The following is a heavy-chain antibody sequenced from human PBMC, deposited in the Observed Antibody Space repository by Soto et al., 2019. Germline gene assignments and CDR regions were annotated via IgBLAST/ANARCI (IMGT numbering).Heavy chain of an antibody. Sequence: LRLSCAASGFTFSSYWMHWVRQAPGKGLVWVSRINSDGSSTSYADSVKGRFTISRDNAKNTLYLQMNSLRAEDTAVYYCARGFYGDFLDPIDYWGQGTLVTVSS. CDR1: GFTFSSYW. CDR2: INSDGSST. CDR3: ARGFYGDFLDPIDY. V-gene: IGHV3-74*01. J-gene: IGHJ4*02. D-gene: IGHD4-17*01.